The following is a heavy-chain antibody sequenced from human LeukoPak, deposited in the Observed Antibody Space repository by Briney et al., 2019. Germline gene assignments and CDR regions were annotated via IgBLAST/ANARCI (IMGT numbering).Heavy chain of an antibody. CDR2: IRYDGSNK. Sequence: GGSLRLSCAASGFTFSSYGMHWVRQAPGKGLEWVAFIRYDGSNKYYADSVKGRFTISRDNSKNTLYLQMNSLRAEDTAVYYCARGDGQWLGKKIDYWGQGTLVTVSS. J-gene: IGHJ4*02. V-gene: IGHV3-30*02. D-gene: IGHD6-19*01. CDR3: ARGDGQWLGKKIDY. CDR1: GFTFSSYG.